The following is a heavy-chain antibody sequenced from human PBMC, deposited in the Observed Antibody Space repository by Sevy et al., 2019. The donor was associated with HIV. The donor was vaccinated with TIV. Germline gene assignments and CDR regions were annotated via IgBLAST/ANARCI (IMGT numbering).Heavy chain of an antibody. J-gene: IGHJ4*02. V-gene: IGHV1-24*01. CDR3: ATDIVVGRDY. CDR2: FDEDGET. CDR1: GHTLSELS. Sequence: ASVKVSCKVSGHTLSELSMHWVQQAPGKGLEWMGGFDEDGETLYAQKFQGRVTMTDDTSTDTAYMELSSLRSDDTAVYYCATDIVVGRDYWGQGTLVTVSS. D-gene: IGHD2-2*01.